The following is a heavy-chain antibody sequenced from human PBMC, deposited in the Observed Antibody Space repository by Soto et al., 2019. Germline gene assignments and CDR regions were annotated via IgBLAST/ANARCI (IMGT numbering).Heavy chain of an antibody. Sequence: PSETLSLTCTVSGGSISSGGYYWSWIRQHPGKGLEWIGYIYYSGSTYYNPSLKSRVTISVDTSKNQFSLKLSSVTAADTAVYYCATVLAAAGSDYFDSWGQGTLVTVSS. J-gene: IGHJ4*02. CDR3: ATVLAAAGSDYFDS. D-gene: IGHD6-13*01. CDR2: IYYSGST. V-gene: IGHV4-31*03. CDR1: GGSISSGGYY.